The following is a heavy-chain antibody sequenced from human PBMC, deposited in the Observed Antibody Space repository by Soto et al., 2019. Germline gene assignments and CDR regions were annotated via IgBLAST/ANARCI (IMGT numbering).Heavy chain of an antibody. J-gene: IGHJ6*02. CDR2: IYYSGST. CDR1: GGSISSGGYY. V-gene: IGHV4-31*03. D-gene: IGHD1-7*01. Sequence: QVQLQESGPGLVKPSQTLSLTCTVSGGSISSGGYYWSWIRQHPGKGLEWIGDIYYSGSTYYNPSLKSRVTISVDTSKNQFSLKLSSVTAADTAVYYCARVTLELRRGTIYYYYGMDVWGQGTTVTVSS. CDR3: ARVTLELRRGTIYYYYGMDV.